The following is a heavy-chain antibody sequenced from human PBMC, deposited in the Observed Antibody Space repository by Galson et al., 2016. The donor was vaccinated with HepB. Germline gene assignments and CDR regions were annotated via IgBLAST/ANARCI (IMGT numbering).Heavy chain of an antibody. D-gene: IGHD3-10*01. CDR1: GFSVSQNY. Sequence: SLRLSCAVSGFSVSQNYMTWVRQAPGKGLEWLSVIYSGNNAYYADSVKGRFTISRDNFRNTLHLQINSLRAEDTAVYYCARAGSRVGFYLRFGFFDSWGQGALVNVSS. J-gene: IGHJ4*02. V-gene: IGHV3-53*01. CDR2: IYSGNNA. CDR3: ARAGSRVGFYLRFGFFDS.